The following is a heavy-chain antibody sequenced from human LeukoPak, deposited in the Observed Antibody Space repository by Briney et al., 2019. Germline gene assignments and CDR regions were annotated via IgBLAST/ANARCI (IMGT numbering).Heavy chain of an antibody. CDR3: ARDVFGLDY. J-gene: IGHJ4*02. V-gene: IGHV1-69*04. CDR2: IIPILGIA. D-gene: IGHD3-10*01. CDR1: GGSFSSYA. Sequence: SVKVSCKASGGSFSSYAISWVRQAPGQGLEWMGRIIPILGIANYAQKFQGRVTMTRDTSSSTVYMELTSLRSEDTAVYYCARDVFGLDYWGQGTLVTVSS.